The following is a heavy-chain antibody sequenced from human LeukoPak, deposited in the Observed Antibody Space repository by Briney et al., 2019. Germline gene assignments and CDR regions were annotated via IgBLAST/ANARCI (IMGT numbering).Heavy chain of an antibody. Sequence: PGGSLRLSCEASGFPFSTFWMIWVRQPPGKGLEWVAKIQLDGSGEEYVDSVKGRFTISRDNAKNSLYLQMNSLRVEDTGVYYCARENWYRFDPWGQGTLVTVSS. V-gene: IGHV3-7*01. CDR3: ARENWYRFDP. CDR1: GFPFSTFW. D-gene: IGHD1-1*01. J-gene: IGHJ5*02. CDR2: IQLDGSGE.